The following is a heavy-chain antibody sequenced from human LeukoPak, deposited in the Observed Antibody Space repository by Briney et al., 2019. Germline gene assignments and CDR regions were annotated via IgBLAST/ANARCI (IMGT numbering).Heavy chain of an antibody. Sequence: GSLRLSCAASGFAFSSYAMSWVRQPPGKGLEWIGSIYYSGSTNYNPSLRSRVTISVDTSKNQFSLKLSSVTAADTAVYYCARHLQITMIVADYYYYGMDVWGQGTTVTVSS. J-gene: IGHJ6*02. D-gene: IGHD3-22*01. CDR3: ARHLQITMIVADYYYYGMDV. CDR2: IYYSGST. V-gene: IGHV4-59*01. CDR1: GFAFSSYA.